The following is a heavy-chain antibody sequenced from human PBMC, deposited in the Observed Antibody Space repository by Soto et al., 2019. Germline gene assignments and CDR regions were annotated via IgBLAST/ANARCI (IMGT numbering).Heavy chain of an antibody. CDR3: TGEVASGY. CDR1: GFTVSTYG. Sequence: QVQLVESGEGVVQPGRSLRLSCAVSGFTVSTYGMHWVRQAPGKGLEWVAVISRDGGTKYYADSVKGRFTISRDNSRNTLFLEMNNLRGDDMGVYYCTGEVASGYWGQGTLVTVSS. D-gene: IGHD2-8*02. CDR2: ISRDGGTK. J-gene: IGHJ4*02. V-gene: IGHV3-30*03.